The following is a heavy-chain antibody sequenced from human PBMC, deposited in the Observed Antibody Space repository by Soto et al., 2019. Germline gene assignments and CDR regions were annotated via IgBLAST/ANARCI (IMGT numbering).Heavy chain of an antibody. CDR2: FIPIFGTT. V-gene: IGHV1-69*01. CDR1: GGTFSSYA. Sequence: QVHLVQSGAEVKKPGSSVKVSCKASGGTFSSYAISWVRQAPGQGLEWMGVFIPIFGTTNYAQKFQGRVTITADESTSTAYMELSSLRSEDTAVYYCTRDRGRRYDDGRGYYYSAYWGQGTLVTVSS. J-gene: IGHJ4*02. CDR3: TRDRGRRYDDGRGYYYSAY. D-gene: IGHD3-22*01.